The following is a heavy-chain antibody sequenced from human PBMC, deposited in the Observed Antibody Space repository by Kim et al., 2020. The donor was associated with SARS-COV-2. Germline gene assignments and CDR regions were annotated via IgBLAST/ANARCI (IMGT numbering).Heavy chain of an antibody. Sequence: GGSLRLSCAASGFTFDDYAMHWVRQAPGKGLEWVSGISWNSGSIGYADSVKGRFTISRDNAKNSLYLQMNSLRAEDTALYYCAKEWKPYYYDSSGYYQAFDPWGQGTLVTVSS. V-gene: IGHV3-9*01. CDR3: AKEWKPYYYDSSGYYQAFDP. CDR1: GFTFDDYA. J-gene: IGHJ5*02. D-gene: IGHD3-22*01. CDR2: ISWNSGSI.